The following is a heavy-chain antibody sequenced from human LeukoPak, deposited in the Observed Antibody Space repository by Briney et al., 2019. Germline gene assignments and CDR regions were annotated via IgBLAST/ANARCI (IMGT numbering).Heavy chain of an antibody. Sequence: PGGSLRLSCVASGFSFSDHFMDWVRQAPGKGLEWVGRARDKANDYTIEYAASVKGRFTISRDESRKSVYLQMSSLKIEDTAVYYCARVAGTVIRGITVTRLDYWGQGTLVTVSS. V-gene: IGHV3-72*01. J-gene: IGHJ4*02. CDR2: ARDKANDYTI. CDR1: GFSFSDHF. CDR3: ARVAGTVIRGITVTRLDY. D-gene: IGHD3-10*01.